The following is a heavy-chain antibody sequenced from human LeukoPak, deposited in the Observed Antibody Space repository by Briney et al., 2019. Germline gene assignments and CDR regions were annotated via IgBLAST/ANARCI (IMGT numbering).Heavy chain of an antibody. V-gene: IGHV4-34*01. J-gene: IGHJ4*02. CDR3: ASFDGYDEYYFDY. Sequence: SETLSLTCAVYGVSFSGYYWSWIRQPPGKGLEWIGEINHSGSTNYNPSLKSRVTISVDTSKNQFSLKLSSVTAADTAVYYCASFDGYDEYYFDYWGQGTLVTVSS. CDR2: INHSGST. D-gene: IGHD5-12*01. CDR1: GVSFSGYY.